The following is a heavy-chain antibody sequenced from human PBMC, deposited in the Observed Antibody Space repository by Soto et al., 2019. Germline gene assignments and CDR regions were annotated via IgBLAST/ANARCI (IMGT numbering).Heavy chain of an antibody. Sequence: QVQLQQSGPGLVKPSQTLSLTCPVSGGSISSDYYHWTWIRQSPERGLEWLGYFHHSGNILYNPSFKSRVTISVDKSKNQFSLHLSSVTAADTAVYFCAREDDGGDTLDVWGQGTTVTVSS. J-gene: IGHJ6*02. CDR2: FHHSGNI. D-gene: IGHD2-21*02. V-gene: IGHV4-30-4*08. CDR1: GGSISSDYYH. CDR3: AREDDGGDTLDV.